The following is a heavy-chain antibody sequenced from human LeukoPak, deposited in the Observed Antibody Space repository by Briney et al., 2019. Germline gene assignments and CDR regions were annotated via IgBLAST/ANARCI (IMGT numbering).Heavy chain of an antibody. J-gene: IGHJ6*02. CDR3: ARLGLYSYGPMDV. CDR2: IYYSGST. CDR1: GGSISGDNYY. V-gene: IGHV4-31*03. D-gene: IGHD5-18*01. Sequence: SQTLSLTCTVSGGSISGDNYYWSWVRQHPGKGLEWVGYIYYSGSTYYNPSLKSRVTISVDTSKNQFSLKLSSVTAADTAVYYCARLGLYSYGPMDVWGQGTTVTVSS.